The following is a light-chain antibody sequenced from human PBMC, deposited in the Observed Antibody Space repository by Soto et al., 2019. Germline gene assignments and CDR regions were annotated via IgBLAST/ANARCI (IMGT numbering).Light chain of an antibody. V-gene: IGKV1-27*01. J-gene: IGKJ1*01. CDR2: GAS. CDR1: QGINNF. Sequence: DIQVTQSQSSLSASVGDRVTITCRASQGINNFLAWYQQRPGKVPKLLIFGASTLQSGVSSRFSGSGSGTDFSLTISNLQPEDIATYYCQKYDMEPPGTFGQGTKVDIK. CDR3: QKYDMEPPGT.